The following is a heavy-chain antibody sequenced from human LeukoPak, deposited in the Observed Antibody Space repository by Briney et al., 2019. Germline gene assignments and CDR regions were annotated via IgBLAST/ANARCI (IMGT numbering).Heavy chain of an antibody. J-gene: IGHJ3*02. V-gene: IGHV4-39*01. Sequence: SETLSLTCTVSGGSISSGSYYWGWIRQPPGKGLEWIGSIYYSGSTYYNPSLKSRVTISVDTSKNQFSLKLSSVTAADTAVYYCARVQRFLEWLLDDAFDIWGQGTMVTVSS. CDR2: IYYSGST. CDR1: GGSISSGSYY. CDR3: ARVQRFLEWLLDDAFDI. D-gene: IGHD3-3*01.